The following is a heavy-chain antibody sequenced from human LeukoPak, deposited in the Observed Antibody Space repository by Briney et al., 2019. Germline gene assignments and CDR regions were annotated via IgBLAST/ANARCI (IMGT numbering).Heavy chain of an antibody. CDR2: INGGGYGT. CDR3: AKLDYYDTH. D-gene: IGHD3-22*01. CDR1: GFTFHIYA. Sequence: GGSLRLSCAASGFTFHIYAMNWVRQAPGKGLEWVSAINGGGYGTYYADSVRGRFTIYRDNSKNTLYLQMNSLRAEDMAVYFCAKLDYYDTHWGQGTLVTVSS. J-gene: IGHJ4*02. V-gene: IGHV3-23*01.